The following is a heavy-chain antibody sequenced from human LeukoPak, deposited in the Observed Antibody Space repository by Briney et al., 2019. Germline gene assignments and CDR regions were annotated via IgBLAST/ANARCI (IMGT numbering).Heavy chain of an antibody. V-gene: IGHV1-8*03. Sequence: ASVKVSCKTSRYTFTTNDINWVRQATGQGLEWMSWMNPNSGNTGYAQKFQGRVAITRNTSISTAYMELSSLRSEDTAVYYCARAYYDTSGYYYFDYWGQGSLVTVSS. CDR2: MNPNSGNT. CDR3: ARAYYDTSGYYYFDY. J-gene: IGHJ4*02. D-gene: IGHD3-22*01. CDR1: RYTFTTND.